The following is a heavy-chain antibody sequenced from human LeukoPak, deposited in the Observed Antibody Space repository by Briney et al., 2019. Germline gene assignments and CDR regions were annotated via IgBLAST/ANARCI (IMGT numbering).Heavy chain of an antibody. Sequence: PSETLSLTCTVSGGSISSYYWSWIRQPPGKGLEWIGYIYYSGSTNYNPSLKSRVTISVDTSKNQFSLKLSSVTAADTAVYYCARPRARGLYYYDSSGIADAFDIWGQGTMVTVSS. CDR2: IYYSGST. V-gene: IGHV4-59*08. J-gene: IGHJ3*02. CDR1: GGSISSYY. D-gene: IGHD3-22*01. CDR3: ARPRARGLYYYDSSGIADAFDI.